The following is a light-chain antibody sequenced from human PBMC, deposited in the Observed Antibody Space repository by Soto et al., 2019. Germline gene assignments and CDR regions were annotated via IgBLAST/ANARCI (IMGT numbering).Light chain of an antibody. CDR2: GAS. Sequence: EIVMTQSPATLSVSPGQRATLSCRASQSVSSNLAWYQQKPAQAPRLLIYGASTRATGIPARFSGSGSGTECTLTISSLQSEDFAVYYCQQYYNSLQKTFGQGTKVEIK. CDR3: QQYYNSLQKT. J-gene: IGKJ1*01. CDR1: QSVSSN. V-gene: IGKV3-15*01.